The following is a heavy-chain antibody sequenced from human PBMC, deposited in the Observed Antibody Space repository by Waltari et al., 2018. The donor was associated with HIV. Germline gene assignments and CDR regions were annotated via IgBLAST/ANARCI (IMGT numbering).Heavy chain of an antibody. Sequence: QVQLQESGPGLVKTSETLSLTCTDSGGSIRNYYWSCIRQTAGKGLEWIGRIYSRGTTEYNPSLKSRVTMSVDTSKNQFSLNLTSVTAADTAVYYCARDGSPIDFWGQGTLVTVSS. CDR3: ARDGSPIDF. J-gene: IGHJ4*02. V-gene: IGHV4-4*07. CDR1: GGSIRNYY. CDR2: IYSRGTT.